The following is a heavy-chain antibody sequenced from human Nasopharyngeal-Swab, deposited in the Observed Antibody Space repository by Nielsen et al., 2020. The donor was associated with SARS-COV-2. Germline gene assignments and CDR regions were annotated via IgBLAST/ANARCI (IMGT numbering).Heavy chain of an antibody. CDR3: AKDLRGPYFF. J-gene: IGHJ4*02. V-gene: IGHV3-23*01. Sequence: GESLKISCVASGYSFRTYGMSWVRQAPGKGLEWVAAIVGSGDNGGSGGSTYYADSVKCLFTISRDNSKNTLSLQMNSLRAEDTAVYYCAKDLRGPYFFWGQGTLVTVSS. D-gene: IGHD2/OR15-2a*01. CDR1: GYSFRTYG. CDR2: IVGSGDNGGSGGST.